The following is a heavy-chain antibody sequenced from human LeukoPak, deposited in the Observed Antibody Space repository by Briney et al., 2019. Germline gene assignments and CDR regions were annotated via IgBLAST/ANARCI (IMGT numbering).Heavy chain of an antibody. CDR1: GFTFSSYG. D-gene: IGHD3-10*01. Sequence: GGSLRLSCAASGFTFSSYGMSWVRQAPGKGLEWVSHVSGSGILTYYADSVKGRFTISRDNSKNTLYLQINSMRVEDTALYYCARAAMGFGELLRFEFWGQGNLVTASS. V-gene: IGHV3-23*01. CDR3: ARAAMGFGELLRFEF. CDR2: VSGSGILT. J-gene: IGHJ5*01.